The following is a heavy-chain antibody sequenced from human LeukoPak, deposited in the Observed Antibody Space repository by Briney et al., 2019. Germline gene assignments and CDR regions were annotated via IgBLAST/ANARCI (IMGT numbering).Heavy chain of an antibody. CDR3: ARSRANDYGDYVDY. Sequence: SETLSLTCSVSGGSISSSSYYWGWIRQAPGKGLEWIGYIYYSGSTNYNPSLKSRVTISVDTSKNQFSLKLSSVTAAATAVYYCARSRANDYGDYVDYWGQGTLVTVSS. J-gene: IGHJ4*02. CDR2: IYYSGST. D-gene: IGHD4-17*01. V-gene: IGHV4-61*05. CDR1: GGSISSSSYY.